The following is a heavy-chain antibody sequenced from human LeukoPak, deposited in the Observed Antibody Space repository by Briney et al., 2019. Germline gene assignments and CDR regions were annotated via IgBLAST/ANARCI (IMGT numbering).Heavy chain of an antibody. Sequence: PGGSLRLSCAASGFTFDDYAMHWVRQAPGKGLEWVSGISWNSGSIGYADSVKGRFTISRDNAKNSLYLQMNSLRAEDMALYYCAKGSYGSGSYLDYWGQGTLVTVSS. J-gene: IGHJ4*02. CDR1: GFTFDDYA. V-gene: IGHV3-9*03. D-gene: IGHD3-10*01. CDR3: AKGSYGSGSYLDY. CDR2: ISWNSGSI.